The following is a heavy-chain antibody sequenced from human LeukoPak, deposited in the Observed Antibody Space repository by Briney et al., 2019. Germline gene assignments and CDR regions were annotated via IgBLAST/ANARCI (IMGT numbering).Heavy chain of an antibody. CDR3: AKFMVRGVISFIDY. CDR1: GFTFSSYA. D-gene: IGHD3-10*01. Sequence: GGSLRLSCAASGFTFSSYAMSWVRQAPGKGLEWVSAISRSGGSTYYADSVKGRFTISRDNSKNTLYLQMNSLRAEDTAVYYCAKFMVRGVISFIDYWGQGTLVTVSS. J-gene: IGHJ4*02. V-gene: IGHV3-23*01. CDR2: ISRSGGST.